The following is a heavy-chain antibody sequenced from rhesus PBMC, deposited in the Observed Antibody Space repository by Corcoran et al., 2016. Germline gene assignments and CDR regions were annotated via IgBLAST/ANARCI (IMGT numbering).Heavy chain of an antibody. CDR2: ITTGGNS. CDR3: AKDPSVAAYEAVDF. V-gene: IGHV3-103*01. CDR1: GLPFSSYT. D-gene: IGHD4-29*01. Sequence: EVQLVESGGGLARPGGSLRLSCAVSGLPFSSYTMYWFRQAPGKGLEGVSGITTGGNSYYADSVKGRFTISRDNSKNSFSLQMNSLRTEDTAVYYCAKDPSVAAYEAVDFWGQGLRVTVSS. J-gene: IGHJ3*01.